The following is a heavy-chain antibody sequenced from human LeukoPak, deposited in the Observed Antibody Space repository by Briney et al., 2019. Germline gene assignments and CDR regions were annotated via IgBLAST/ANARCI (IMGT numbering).Heavy chain of an antibody. D-gene: IGHD2-2*01. Sequence: PGGSLRLSCAASGFAFSSYSMNWVCQAPGKGLEWVSYISSSSSTIYYADSVKGRFTISRDNAKNSLYLQMNSLRAEDTAVYYCARELKGYCSSTSCSSYNYYYYMDVWGKGTTVTVSS. CDR2: ISSSSSTI. V-gene: IGHV3-48*01. CDR1: GFAFSSYS. J-gene: IGHJ6*03. CDR3: ARELKGYCSSTSCSSYNYYYYMDV.